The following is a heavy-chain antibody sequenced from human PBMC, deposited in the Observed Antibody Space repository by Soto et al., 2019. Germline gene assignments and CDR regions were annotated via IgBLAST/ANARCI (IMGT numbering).Heavy chain of an antibody. D-gene: IGHD6-6*01. J-gene: IGHJ6*03. Sequence: SETLSLTCTVSGGSISSYYWSWIRQPPGKGLEWIGYIYYSGSTNYNPSLKSRVTISVDTSKNQFSLKLSSVTAADTAVYYCARGRTTNSSSYYYYYDMDVWGKGTTVTVSS. CDR1: GGSISSYY. CDR3: ARGRTTNSSSYYYYYDMDV. CDR2: IYYSGST. V-gene: IGHV4-59*01.